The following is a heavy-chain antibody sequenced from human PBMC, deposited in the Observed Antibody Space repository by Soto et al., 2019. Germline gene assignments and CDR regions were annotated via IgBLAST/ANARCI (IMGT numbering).Heavy chain of an antibody. D-gene: IGHD6-19*01. Sequence: GRYLRLSCTASRFTFSNYAMSWVRQAPGKGLEWVSFISGSGGSPYYAESVKGRFTISRDNSKNTLFLQMNSLRPEDTAVYYCAKGSWAGSVSGLCHDPWGPGSL. V-gene: IGHV3-23*01. CDR2: ISGSGGSP. CDR1: RFTFSNYA. CDR3: AKGSWAGSVSGLCHDP. J-gene: IGHJ5*02.